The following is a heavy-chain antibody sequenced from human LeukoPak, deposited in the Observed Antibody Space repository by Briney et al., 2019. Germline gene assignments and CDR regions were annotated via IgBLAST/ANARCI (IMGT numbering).Heavy chain of an antibody. V-gene: IGHV3-74*01. Sequence: GGSLRLSCAASGFTFSSYWMHWVRQAPGKGLVWVSRINSDGTSTTYADSVEGRFTISRDNAKNTLYLQMNSLRAEDTAAYYCARGESSTYRLTDYWGQGTLVTVSS. CDR1: GFTFSSYW. CDR3: ARGESSTYRLTDY. CDR2: INSDGTST. D-gene: IGHD2-2*01. J-gene: IGHJ4*02.